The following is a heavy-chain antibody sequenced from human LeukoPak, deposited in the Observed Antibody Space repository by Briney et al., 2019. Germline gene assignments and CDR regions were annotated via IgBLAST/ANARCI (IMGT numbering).Heavy chain of an antibody. CDR1: GYSFTSYW. J-gene: IGHJ5*02. CDR3: ARQGAAAGQYNWFDP. D-gene: IGHD6-13*01. V-gene: IGHV5-51*01. CDR2: IYPGDSDT. Sequence: GESLKISCKGSGYSFTSYWIGWVRQMPGKGLEWMGIIYPGDSDTRYSPSFQGQVTISADKSISTAYLQWSSLKASDTAMYYCARQGAAAGQYNWFDPWGQGTLVTVSS.